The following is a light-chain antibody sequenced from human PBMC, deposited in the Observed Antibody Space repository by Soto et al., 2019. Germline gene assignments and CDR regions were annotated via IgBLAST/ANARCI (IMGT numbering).Light chain of an antibody. CDR3: QQRSNWPIT. V-gene: IGKV3D-20*02. Sequence: TVFTQTPCTLSLSQGERAALSCRASQSVGGSSLAWYQQRPGQAPRLLIYHTSNRATGIPDRFSGSGSGTDFTLTISSLEPEDFAVYYCQQRSNWPITFGQGTRLEI. J-gene: IGKJ5*01. CDR1: QSVGGSS. CDR2: HTS.